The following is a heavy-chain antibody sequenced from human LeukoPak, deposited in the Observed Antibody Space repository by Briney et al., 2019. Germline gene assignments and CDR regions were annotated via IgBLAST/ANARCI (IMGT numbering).Heavy chain of an antibody. D-gene: IGHD1-1*01. CDR3: AKEYNYYFDY. CDR2: IRYDGSDK. CDR1: GFSISTYD. V-gene: IGHV3-30*02. Sequence: GGPLRLSCAASGFSISTYDMHWVRQAPGKGLEWVTVIRYDGSDKYYADSVKGRFTISRDNSKNTVYLQMNSLRAEDTAVYYCAKEYNYYFDYWGQGTLVTVSS. J-gene: IGHJ4*02.